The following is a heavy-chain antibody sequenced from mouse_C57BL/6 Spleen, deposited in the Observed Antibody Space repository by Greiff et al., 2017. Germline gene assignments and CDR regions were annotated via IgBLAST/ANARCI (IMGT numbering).Heavy chain of an antibody. D-gene: IGHD1-1*01. CDR3: ARAGRSQYYFDY. V-gene: IGHV5-9*01. J-gene: IGHJ2*01. Sequence: EVQGVESGGGLVKPGGSLKLSCAASGFTFSSYTMSWVRQTPEKRLEWVATISGGGGNTYYPDSVKGRFTISSDNAKNTLYSQLISLRTEDTASVYCARAGRSQYYFDYWGQGTTLTVSS. CDR2: ISGGGGNT. CDR1: GFTFSSYT.